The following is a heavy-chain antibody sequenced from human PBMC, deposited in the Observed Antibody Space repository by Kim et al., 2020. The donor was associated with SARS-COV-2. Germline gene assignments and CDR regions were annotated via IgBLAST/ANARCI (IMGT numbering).Heavy chain of an antibody. J-gene: IGHJ3*02. V-gene: IGHV3-66*01. CDR1: GFTVSSNY. D-gene: IGHD3-22*01. Sequence: GGSLRLSCAASGFTVSSNYMSWVRQAPGKGLEWVSVIYSGGSTYYADSVKGRFTISRDNSKNTLYLQMNSLRAEDTAVYYCARGGYDSSGYAIQGAFDIWGQGTMVTVSS. CDR3: ARGGYDSSGYAIQGAFDI. CDR2: IYSGGST.